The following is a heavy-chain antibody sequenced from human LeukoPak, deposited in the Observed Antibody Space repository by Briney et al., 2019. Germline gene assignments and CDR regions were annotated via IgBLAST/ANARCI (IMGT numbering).Heavy chain of an antibody. D-gene: IGHD5-12*01. CDR2: IYYSGST. Sequence: PSETLSLTCTVSGGSIRSSSYYWGWIRQPPGKGLEWIGSIYYSGSTYYNPSLKSRVTISVDTSKNQFSLKLSSVTAADTAVYYCARTRWWLPPDYWGQGTLVTVSS. CDR1: GGSIRSSSYY. V-gene: IGHV4-39*01. CDR3: ARTRWWLPPDY. J-gene: IGHJ4*02.